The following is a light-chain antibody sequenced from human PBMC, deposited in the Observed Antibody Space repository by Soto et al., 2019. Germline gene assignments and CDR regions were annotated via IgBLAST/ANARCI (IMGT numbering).Light chain of an antibody. CDR1: SSDVGTYDY. J-gene: IGLJ1*01. Sequence: QSVLTQPPSASGSPGQSVTFSCTGTSSDVGTYDYVSWYQQYPGKAPKLLIYGVTRRPSGVPDRFSGSKSGNTAALTVSGLQAEDEAYYYCSSYAGRSMYVFGTGPKVTVL. V-gene: IGLV2-8*01. CDR3: SSYAGRSMYV. CDR2: GVT.